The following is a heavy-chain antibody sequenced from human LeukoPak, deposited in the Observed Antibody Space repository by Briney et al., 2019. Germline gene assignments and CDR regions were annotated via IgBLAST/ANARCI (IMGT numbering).Heavy chain of an antibody. D-gene: IGHD6-13*01. CDR1: GYTFTGYY. CDR3: ARYSSSWYYFDY. J-gene: IGHJ4*02. Sequence: GASVKVSCKASGYTFTGYYMHWVRQAPGQGLEWMGWINPNSGGTNYAQKFQGRVTMTRDTSISTAYMELSRLRSDDAAVYYWARYSSSWYYFDYWGQGTLVTVSS. V-gene: IGHV1-2*02. CDR2: INPNSGGT.